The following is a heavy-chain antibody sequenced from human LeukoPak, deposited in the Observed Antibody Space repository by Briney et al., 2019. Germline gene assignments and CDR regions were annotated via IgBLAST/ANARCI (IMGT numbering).Heavy chain of an antibody. CDR1: GFTFSSYS. Sequence: PGGSLRLSCAASGFTFSSYSMNWVRQAPGKGLEWVSSISSSSSYIYYADSVKGRFTISRDNAKNSLYLQMNSLRAEDTAVYYCAKGAGYSSSWSHFDYWAREPWSPSPQ. CDR2: ISSSSSYI. V-gene: IGHV3-21*01. J-gene: IGHJ4*02. CDR3: AKGAGYSSSWSHFDY. D-gene: IGHD6-13*01.